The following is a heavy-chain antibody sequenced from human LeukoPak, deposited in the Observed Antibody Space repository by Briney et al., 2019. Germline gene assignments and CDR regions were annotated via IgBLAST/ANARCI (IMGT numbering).Heavy chain of an antibody. Sequence: SETLSLTCTVSGGSISSGGYYWSWIRQHPGKGLEWIGYIYYSGSTYYNPSLKGRVTTSLDTSKNQFSLKLSSVTAADTAIYYCARAVSGRFDYWGQGTLVTVSS. D-gene: IGHD6-19*01. CDR1: GGSISSGGYY. V-gene: IGHV4-31*03. J-gene: IGHJ4*02. CDR2: IYYSGST. CDR3: ARAVSGRFDY.